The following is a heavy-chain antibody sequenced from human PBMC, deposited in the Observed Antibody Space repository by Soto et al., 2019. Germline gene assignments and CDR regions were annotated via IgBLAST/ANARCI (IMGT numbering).Heavy chain of an antibody. CDR2: IYYSGST. D-gene: IGHD4-17*01. CDR3: ARGGPGYGDRIFEY. V-gene: IGHV4-59*01. J-gene: IGHJ4*02. CDR1: SGSIRSYY. Sequence: PSETLSLTCTVSSGSIRSYYWSWIRQPPGKGLEWIGYIYYSGSTNYNPSLKSRVTISLDTSKNQFFLKLTSVTPADTAVYYCARGGPGYGDRIFEYWGQGTLVTVSS.